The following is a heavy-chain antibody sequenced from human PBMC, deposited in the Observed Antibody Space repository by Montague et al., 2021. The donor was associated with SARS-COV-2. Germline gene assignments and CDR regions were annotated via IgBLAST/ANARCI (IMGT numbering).Heavy chain of an antibody. CDR2: IFHSGIT. CDR1: GGSISSYY. J-gene: IGHJ5*02. CDR3: SRTEYNWNDWFDP. D-gene: IGHD1-20*01. V-gene: IGHV4-59*13. Sequence: SETLSLTCSVSGGSISSYYWSWIRQSPGKGLEWIGYIFHSGITDYNPSLKSRVNISVDMSKNQFSLQLNSVTAADSAVYYCSRTEYNWNDWFDPWGQGTLVTVSS.